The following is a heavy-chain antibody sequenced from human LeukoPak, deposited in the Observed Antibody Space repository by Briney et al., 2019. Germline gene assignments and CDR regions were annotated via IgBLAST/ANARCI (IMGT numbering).Heavy chain of an antibody. V-gene: IGHV1-69*05. CDR3: ASSGLNVVVVAAIDTFDY. Sequence: ASVKVSCKASGGTFSSYAISWVRQAPGQGLEWMGRIIPIFGTANYAQKFQGRVTITTDESTSTAYMEQSSLRSEDTAVYYCASSGLNVVVVAAIDTFDYWGQGTLVTVSS. CDR1: GGTFSSYA. J-gene: IGHJ4*02. CDR2: IIPIFGTA. D-gene: IGHD2-15*01.